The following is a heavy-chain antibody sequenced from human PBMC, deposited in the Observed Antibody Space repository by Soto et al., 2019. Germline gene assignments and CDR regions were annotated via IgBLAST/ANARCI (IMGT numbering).Heavy chain of an antibody. D-gene: IGHD1-26*01. Sequence: ASVKVSCKASGGTFSSYSINWVRQAPGQGLEWMGEIIPIFGTANYAQKFQGRVTITADESTSTAYMELSSLRPEDTAVYYCARDGGRHSGGIDYWGPGTLVTVSS. V-gene: IGHV1-69*13. CDR1: GGTFSSYS. J-gene: IGHJ4*02. CDR2: IIPIFGTA. CDR3: ARDGGRHSGGIDY.